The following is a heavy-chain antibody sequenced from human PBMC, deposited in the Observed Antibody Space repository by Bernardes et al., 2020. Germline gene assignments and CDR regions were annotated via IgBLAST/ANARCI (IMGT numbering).Heavy chain of an antibody. D-gene: IGHD3-9*01. CDR3: ARDRQTFEYGYFDL. V-gene: IGHV3-53*01. J-gene: IGHJ2*01. Sequence: GGSLRLSCAASGFTVSSNYMSWVRQAPGKGLEWVSVIYSGGSTYYADSVKGRFTISRDNSKNTLYLQMNSLRAEDTAVYYCARDRQTFEYGYFDLWGRGTLVTVSS. CDR1: GFTVSSNY. CDR2: IYSGGST.